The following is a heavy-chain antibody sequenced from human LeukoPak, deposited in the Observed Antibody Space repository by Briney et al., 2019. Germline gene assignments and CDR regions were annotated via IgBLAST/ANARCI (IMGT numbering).Heavy chain of an antibody. V-gene: IGHV1-58*02. CDR2: IVVGSGNT. D-gene: IGHD6-13*01. J-gene: IGHJ6*02. CDR3: AAAPLYSSSWYSLCYYGMDV. CDR1: GFTFTSSA. Sequence: SVKVSCKASGFTFTSSAMQWVRQARGQRLEWIGWIVVGSGNTNYAQKFQERVTITRDMSTSTAYMELSSLRSEDTAVYYCAAAPLYSSSWYSLCYYGMDVWGQGTTVTVSS.